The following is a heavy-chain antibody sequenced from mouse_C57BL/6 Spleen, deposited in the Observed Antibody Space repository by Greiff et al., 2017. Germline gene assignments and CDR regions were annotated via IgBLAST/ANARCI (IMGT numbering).Heavy chain of an antibody. CDR3: GPSYYDYDEGLAY. D-gene: IGHD2-4*01. J-gene: IGHJ3*01. V-gene: IGHV5-9*01. CDR1: GFTFSSYT. CDR2: ISGGGGNT. Sequence: EVKVVESGGGLVKPGGSLKLSCAASGFTFSSYTMSWVRQTPEKRLEWVATISGGGGNTYYPDSVKGRFTISRDNAKNTLYLQMSSLRSEDTALYYCGPSYYDYDEGLAYWGQGTLVTVSA.